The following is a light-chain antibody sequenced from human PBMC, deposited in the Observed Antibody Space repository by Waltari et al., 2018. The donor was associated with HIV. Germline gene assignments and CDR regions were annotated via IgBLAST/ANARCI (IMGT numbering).Light chain of an antibody. CDR3: QHYYSYPYT. V-gene: IGKV1-NL1*01. Sequence: DIQLTQSPSSLSASVGYRATITCRASQGISNSVEWYQQKPGKAPKLLLYGASTLESGGPSRFSGSGSGTDYTLTISSLQPEDFATYYCQHYYSYPYTFGQGTKVEIK. CDR2: GAS. J-gene: IGKJ2*01. CDR1: QGISNS.